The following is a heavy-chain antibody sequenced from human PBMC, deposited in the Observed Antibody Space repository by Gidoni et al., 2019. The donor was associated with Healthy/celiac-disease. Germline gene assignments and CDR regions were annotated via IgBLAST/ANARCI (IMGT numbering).Heavy chain of an antibody. Sequence: QVQLQASGPGLVQPSETLSLTCAVSGYSLSRGYDWGWIRQPPGKGLEWIGSIYHSGSTYYNPSLKSRVTISVDTSKNQFSLKLSSVTAADTAVYYCAREAVGVAGTGPFDLWGRGTLVTVSS. CDR1: GYSLSRGYD. D-gene: IGHD6-19*01. CDR2: IYHSGST. J-gene: IGHJ2*01. V-gene: IGHV4-38-2*02. CDR3: AREAVGVAGTGPFDL.